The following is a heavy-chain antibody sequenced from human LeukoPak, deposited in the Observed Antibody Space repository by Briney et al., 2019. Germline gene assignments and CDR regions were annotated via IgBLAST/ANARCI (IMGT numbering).Heavy chain of an antibody. V-gene: IGHV3-23*01. CDR1: GFTFSNYA. D-gene: IGHD1-1*01. Sequence: PGGSLRLSCAASGFTFSNYAMSWVRQAPGKGLEWVSSIKSSGSTTHYGDAVKGRFTISRDNSENRVYLQMNSLRAEDTAFYYGAKDRRERYPRDALDVWGQGTAVTVSS. CDR3: AKDRRERYPRDALDV. J-gene: IGHJ3*01. CDR2: IKSSGSTT.